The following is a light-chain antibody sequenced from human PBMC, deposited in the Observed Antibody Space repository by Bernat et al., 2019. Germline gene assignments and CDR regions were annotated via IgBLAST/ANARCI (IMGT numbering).Light chain of an antibody. CDR3: QQSFRTPYT. Sequence: DIQMTQSPSSLSASVEDRVTFTCRASQNINNYLNWYQQKPGKAPKLLIYLASNLQSGVPSRFSGSGSGTDLTLTISSLQPEDFATYFCQQSFRTPYTFGQGTKLDIE. CDR2: LAS. V-gene: IGKV1-39*01. CDR1: QNINNY. J-gene: IGKJ2*01.